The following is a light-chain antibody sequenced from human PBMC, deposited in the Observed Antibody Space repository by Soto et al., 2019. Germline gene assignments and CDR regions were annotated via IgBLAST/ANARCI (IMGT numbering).Light chain of an antibody. CDR1: SSNIGRNT. CDR3: AEWDDSLHGPV. V-gene: IGLV1-44*01. Sequence: QSVVTQPPSASGTPGQRVTICCSGSSSNIGRNTVNWYQQLPGTAPKLLIYSNDRRPSGVPDRFSGSKSGTAASLAISGLQSEDEADYYCAEWDDSLHGPVFGGGTKLTVL. J-gene: IGLJ2*01. CDR2: SND.